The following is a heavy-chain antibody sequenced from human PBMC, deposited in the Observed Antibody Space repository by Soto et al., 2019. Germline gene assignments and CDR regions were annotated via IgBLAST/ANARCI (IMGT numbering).Heavy chain of an antibody. CDR3: ARDPPGIAAAGGG. D-gene: IGHD6-13*01. CDR1: GITVSNNY. V-gene: IGHV3-66*01. CDR2: IYSNGDT. Sequence: EVQLVESGGGLVQPGGSLRLSCAASGITVSNNYMSWVRQAPGKGLECVSLIYSNGDTRYADSVKGRFTIYRDNSKNTVYLQMNSLRAEDTAVYYCARDPPGIAAAGGGWGQGTTVTVSS. J-gene: IGHJ6*02.